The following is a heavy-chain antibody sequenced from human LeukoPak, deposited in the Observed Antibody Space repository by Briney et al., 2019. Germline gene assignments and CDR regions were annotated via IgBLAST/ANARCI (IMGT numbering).Heavy chain of an antibody. CDR1: GFTFSSYS. CDR2: ISSSSSTI. Sequence: PGGSLRLSCAASGFTFSSYSMNWVRQAPGKGLEWVSYISSSSSTIYYADSVKGRFTISRDNAKNSLYLQMNSLRAEDTAVYYCASSSVDTAMVTDPYGDYWGQGTLVTVSS. J-gene: IGHJ4*02. CDR3: ASSSVDTAMVTDPYGDY. D-gene: IGHD5-18*01. V-gene: IGHV3-48*01.